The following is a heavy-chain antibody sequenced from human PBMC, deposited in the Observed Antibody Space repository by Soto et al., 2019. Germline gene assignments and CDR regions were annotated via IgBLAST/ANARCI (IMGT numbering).Heavy chain of an antibody. CDR2: IYHSGST. D-gene: IGHD3-9*01. J-gene: IGHJ4*01. Sequence: SETLSLTCTVSGGSISSYYWSWIRQPPGKGLEWIGYIYHSGSTNYNPSLNSRVSISVDTSENQFSLKLSSVTAADTAVYYCARHAPARGYFQYWGHGTLVTVS. CDR3: ARHAPARGYFQY. V-gene: IGHV4-59*08. CDR1: GGSISSYY.